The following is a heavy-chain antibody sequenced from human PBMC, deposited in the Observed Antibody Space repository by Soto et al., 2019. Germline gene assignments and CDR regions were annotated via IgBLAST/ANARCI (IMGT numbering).Heavy chain of an antibody. Sequence: SETLSLTCTVSGGSISSYYWSWIRQPPGKGLEWIGYIYYSGSTNYNPSLKSRVTISVDTSKNQFSLKLSSVTAADTAVYYCASLSGDCSGGSCYSDYWGQGTLVTVSS. CDR3: ASLSGDCSGGSCYSDY. CDR2: IYYSGST. J-gene: IGHJ4*02. V-gene: IGHV4-59*01. CDR1: GGSISSYY. D-gene: IGHD2-15*01.